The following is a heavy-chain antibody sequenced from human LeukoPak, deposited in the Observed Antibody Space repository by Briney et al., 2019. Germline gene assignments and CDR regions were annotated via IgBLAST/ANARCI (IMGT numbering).Heavy chain of an antibody. CDR3: ARGVGRSYGFFGGY. D-gene: IGHD5-18*01. CDR2: INPNSGGT. CDR1: GYTFTGYY. J-gene: IGHJ4*02. Sequence: ASVKVSCKASGYTFTGYYMHWVRQAPGHGLEAMGWINPNSGGTNYAQKVQGRVTMTRDTSVSTAYMELSRLRSDDTAVYYCARGVGRSYGFFGGYWGQGPLVTVSS. V-gene: IGHV1-2*02.